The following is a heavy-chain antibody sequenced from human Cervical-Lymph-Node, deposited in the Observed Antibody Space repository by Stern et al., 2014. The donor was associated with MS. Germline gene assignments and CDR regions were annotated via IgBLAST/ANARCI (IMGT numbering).Heavy chain of an antibody. CDR2: INTNNGGT. CDR3: ARGGVHCSGEKCFRNWLDP. CDR1: GYFFTSNY. D-gene: IGHD2-15*01. V-gene: IGHV1-2*06. J-gene: IGHJ5*02. Sequence: QVQLVQSGAEVKKPGASVKVSCKASGYFFTSNYIHWVRQAPGQGLEWMGHINTNNGGTDYAQKFKGRVAMTRDTSITTGFMELRWLTSDDTAIYYCARGGVHCSGEKCFRNWLDPWGQGTRVTVSS.